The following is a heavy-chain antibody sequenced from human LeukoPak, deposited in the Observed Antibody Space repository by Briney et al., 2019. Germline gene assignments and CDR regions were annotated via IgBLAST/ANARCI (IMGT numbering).Heavy chain of an antibody. Sequence: SVKVSCKASGGTFCSYAISWVRQAPGQGLEWMGGIIPICGTANYEQKFQGRVTITADESTSTAYMELSSLRSEDTAVYYCARDSLRFLEWLSPPFDYYYMDVWGKGTTVTFSS. D-gene: IGHD3-3*01. CDR1: GGTFCSYA. CDR3: ARDSLRFLEWLSPPFDYYYMDV. J-gene: IGHJ6*03. V-gene: IGHV1-69*13. CDR2: IIPICGTA.